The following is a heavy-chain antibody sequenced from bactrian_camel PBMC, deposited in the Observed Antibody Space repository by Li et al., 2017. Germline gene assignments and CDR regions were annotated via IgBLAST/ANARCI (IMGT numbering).Heavy chain of an antibody. CDR1: GYTYNRNC. CDR3: AEDRGMCLAFLRAAGYRY. V-gene: IGHV3S1*01. J-gene: IGHJ4*01. CDR2: IATGSGNT. D-gene: IGHD1*01. Sequence: HVQLVESGGGSVQAGGSLRLSCAASGYTYNRNCMAWFRQAPGKEREGVARIATGSGNTYYADSVKGRFTISRDNAKETLYLQMNNLKPEDTATYVCAEDRGMCLAFLRAAGYRYWGQGTQVTVS.